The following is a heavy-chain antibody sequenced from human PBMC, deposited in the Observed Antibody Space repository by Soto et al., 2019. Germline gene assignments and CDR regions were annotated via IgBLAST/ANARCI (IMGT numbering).Heavy chain of an antibody. CDR1: GGSISSGGYY. V-gene: IGHV4-31*03. Sequence: QVQLQESGPGLVKPSQTLSLTCTVSGGSISSGGYYWSWIRQHPGKGLEWIGYIYYSGSTYYNPSLKSRVTISVDTSKNQFSLKLSSVTAADTAVYYCARAPVVVVVAATLIGAFDIWGQGTMVTVSS. J-gene: IGHJ3*02. D-gene: IGHD2-15*01. CDR3: ARAPVVVVVAATLIGAFDI. CDR2: IYYSGST.